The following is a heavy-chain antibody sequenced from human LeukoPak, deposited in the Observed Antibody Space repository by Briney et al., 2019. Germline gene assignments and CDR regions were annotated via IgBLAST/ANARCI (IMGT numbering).Heavy chain of an antibody. Sequence: GGSLRLSCAASGFTFSSYAMSWVRQAPGKGLEWVSAISGSGGSTYYAGSVKGRFTISRDNSKNTLYLQMNSLRAEDTAVYYCAKRITMVRGVISNPFFDYWGQGTLVTVSS. D-gene: IGHD3-10*01. V-gene: IGHV3-23*01. CDR2: ISGSGGST. CDR1: GFTFSSYA. CDR3: AKRITMVRGVISNPFFDY. J-gene: IGHJ4*02.